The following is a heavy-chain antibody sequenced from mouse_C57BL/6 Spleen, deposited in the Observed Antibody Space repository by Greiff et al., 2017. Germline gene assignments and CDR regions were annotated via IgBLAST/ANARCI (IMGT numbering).Heavy chain of an antibody. J-gene: IGHJ3*01. D-gene: IGHD1-1*01. Sequence: QVQLQQSGAELVKPGASVKISCKASGYAFSSYWMNWVKQRPGKGLEWIGQIYPGDGDTNYNGKFKGKATLTADKSSSTAYMQLSSLTSEDSAVYFCAREDYGSSAWFAYWGQGTLVTVSA. CDR1: GYAFSSYW. CDR2: IYPGDGDT. V-gene: IGHV1-80*01. CDR3: AREDYGSSAWFAY.